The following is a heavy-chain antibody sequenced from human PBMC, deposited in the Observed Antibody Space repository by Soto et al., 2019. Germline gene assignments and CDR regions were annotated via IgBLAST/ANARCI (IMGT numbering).Heavy chain of an antibody. CDR1: GFTFSSYA. CDR2: ISGSGGST. Sequence: EVQLLESGGGLVQPGGSLRLSCAASGFTFSSYAMSWVRQAPGKGLEWVSGISGSGGSTFYADSVEGRFTISRDNAKNTLYLQMNSLRVEDTAIYYCAKVGIYCTNGVCGAYWGQGTLVTVSS. D-gene: IGHD2-8*01. CDR3: AKVGIYCTNGVCGAY. V-gene: IGHV3-23*01. J-gene: IGHJ4*02.